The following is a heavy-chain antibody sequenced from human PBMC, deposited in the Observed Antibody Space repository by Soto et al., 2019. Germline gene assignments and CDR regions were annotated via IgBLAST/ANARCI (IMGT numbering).Heavy chain of an antibody. CDR1: GFTFSSYW. CDR3: TTGWSSKDY. CDR2: INSDGSST. J-gene: IGHJ4*02. Sequence: GGSLRLSCAASGFTFSSYWMHWVRQAPGKGLVWVSRINSDGSSTSYADSVKGRFTISRDNAKNTLYLQMNGLKAEDTAVYYCTTGWSSKDYWGQGTLVTVSS. V-gene: IGHV3-74*01. D-gene: IGHD3-3*01.